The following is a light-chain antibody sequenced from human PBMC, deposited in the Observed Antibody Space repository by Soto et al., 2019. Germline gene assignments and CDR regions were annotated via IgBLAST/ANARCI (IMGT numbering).Light chain of an antibody. CDR2: CAS. J-gene: IGKJ3*01. Sequence: EIVLTQSPGTLSLSPGERATLSCMASQSVSSSYVAWYKQKPGQAPRLLISCASSRATGITDRFSGSGSGSDSTLTTSTLEPEDCAVYYCQQYGSSLFTFGPVTKVDI. CDR3: QQYGSSLFT. V-gene: IGKV3-20*01. CDR1: QSVSSSY.